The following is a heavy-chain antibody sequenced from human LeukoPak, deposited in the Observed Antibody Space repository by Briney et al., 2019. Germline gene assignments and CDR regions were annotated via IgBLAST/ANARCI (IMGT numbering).Heavy chain of an antibody. CDR3: ARQGYCSSTSCRRGFDY. D-gene: IGHD2-2*01. V-gene: IGHV5-51*01. J-gene: IGHJ4*02. Sequence: GESLKISCKGSGYSFTSYWIGWVRQMPGKGLGWMGIIYPGDSDTRYSPSFQGQVTISADKSISTAYLQWSSLKASDTAMYYCARQGYCSSTSCRRGFDYWGQGTLVTVSS. CDR2: IYPGDSDT. CDR1: GYSFTSYW.